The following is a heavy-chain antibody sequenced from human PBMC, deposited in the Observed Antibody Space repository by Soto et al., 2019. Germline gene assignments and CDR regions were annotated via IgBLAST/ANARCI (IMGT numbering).Heavy chain of an antibody. Sequence: SGPTLVNPTQTLTLTCTLSGFSLSTSGMRVSWIRQPPGKALEWLARIDWDDDKFYSTSLKTRLTISKDTSKNQVVLTMTNMDPVDTATYYCARTPSRFSGSDAFDIWGQGTMVTVSS. D-gene: IGHD3-10*01. V-gene: IGHV2-70*04. CDR3: ARTPSRFSGSDAFDI. CDR2: IDWDDDK. J-gene: IGHJ3*02. CDR1: GFSLSTSGMR.